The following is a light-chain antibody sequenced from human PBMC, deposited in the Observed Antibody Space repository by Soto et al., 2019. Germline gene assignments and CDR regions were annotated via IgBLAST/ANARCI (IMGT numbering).Light chain of an antibody. CDR3: QSYDNSHDWDVV. J-gene: IGLJ2*01. CDR1: SSNIGAGYA. CDR2: DDN. V-gene: IGLV1-40*01. Sequence: QSALTQPPSVSGAPGQRITISCTGSSSNIGAGYAVHWYQQLPGTAPKLLISDDNNRPSGVPDRFSSSKSGTSASLAITGLQAEDEADYYCQSYDNSHDWDVVFGGGTKLTVL.